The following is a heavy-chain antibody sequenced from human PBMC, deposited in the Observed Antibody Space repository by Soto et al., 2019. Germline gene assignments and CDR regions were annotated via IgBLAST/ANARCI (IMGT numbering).Heavy chain of an antibody. CDR2: IHHSGST. CDR3: ASRRPGSSLYGGWFDP. Sequence: QLQLQESGSGLVKPSQTLSLTCAVSGGSISSGGDSWSWIRQPPGKGLEWIGYIHHSGSTYYNPSLKSEVTLSIDSPEFQYPLRLPFVAAADTAAYYCASRRPGSSLYGGWFDPWGQGTLVTVSS. J-gene: IGHJ5*02. CDR1: GGSISSGGDS. D-gene: IGHD6-13*01. V-gene: IGHV4-30-2*01.